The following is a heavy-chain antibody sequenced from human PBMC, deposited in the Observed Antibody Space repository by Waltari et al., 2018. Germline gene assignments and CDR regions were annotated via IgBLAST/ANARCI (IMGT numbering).Heavy chain of an antibody. D-gene: IGHD2-21*02. CDR3: ARGGYCGGDCYSYYYYGMDV. CDR1: GGTFSSYA. J-gene: IGHJ6*02. V-gene: IGHV1-69*01. Sequence: QVQLVQSGAEVKKPGSSVKVSCKASGGTFSSYAISWVRQAPGQGLEWMGGIIPSVGTANYEQKFQGRVTITADESTSTAYMELSSLRSEDTAVYYCARGGYCGGDCYSYYYYGMDVWGQGTTVTVSS. CDR2: IIPSVGTA.